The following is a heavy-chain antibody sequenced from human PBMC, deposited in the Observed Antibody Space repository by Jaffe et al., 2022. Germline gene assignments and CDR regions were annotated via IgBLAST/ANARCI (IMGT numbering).Heavy chain of an antibody. D-gene: IGHD3-3*01. J-gene: IGHJ6*03. V-gene: IGHV1-3*01. Sequence: QVQLVQSGAEVKKPGASVKVSCKASGYTFTSYAMHWVRQAPGQRLEWMGWINAGNGNTKYSQKFQGRVTITRDTSASTAYMELSSLRSEDTAVYYCARGVRNYDFWSSEYYYYMDVWGKGTTVTVSS. CDR3: ARGVRNYDFWSSEYYYYMDV. CDR1: GYTFTSYA. CDR2: INAGNGNT.